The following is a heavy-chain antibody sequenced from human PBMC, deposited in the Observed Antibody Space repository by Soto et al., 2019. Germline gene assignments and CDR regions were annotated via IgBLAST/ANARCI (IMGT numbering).Heavy chain of an antibody. Sequence: ASVKVSCKASGYTFTSYAMNWVRQAPGQGLEWMGWINTNTGNPTYAQGFTGRFVFSLDTSVSTAYLQICSLKAEDTAVYYCARDRVLRYFDWLYGMDVWGQGTTVTVSS. CDR1: GYTFTSYA. D-gene: IGHD3-9*01. CDR3: ARDRVLRYFDWLYGMDV. CDR2: INTNTGNP. V-gene: IGHV7-4-1*01. J-gene: IGHJ6*02.